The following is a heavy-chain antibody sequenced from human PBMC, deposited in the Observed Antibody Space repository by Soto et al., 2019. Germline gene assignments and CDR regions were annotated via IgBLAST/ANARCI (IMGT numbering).Heavy chain of an antibody. CDR1: GGSISSHY. Sequence: SETLSLTCTVSGGSISSHYWSWIRQPPGKGLEWIGYIYYSGSTNYNPPLKSRVTISMDTSKNQFSLKLGAVTTADTAVYYCARDPGTYGDPGRSSSPDYYYMDVWGKGTTVTVSS. D-gene: IGHD4-17*01. J-gene: IGHJ6*03. CDR3: ARDPGTYGDPGRSSSPDYYYMDV. V-gene: IGHV4-59*11. CDR2: IYYSGST.